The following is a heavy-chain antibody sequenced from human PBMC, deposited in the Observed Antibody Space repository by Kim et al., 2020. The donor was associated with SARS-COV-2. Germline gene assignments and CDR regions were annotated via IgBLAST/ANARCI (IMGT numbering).Heavy chain of an antibody. J-gene: IGHJ4*02. D-gene: IGHD1-26*01. V-gene: IGHV1-3*01. Sequence: PQKIHGHVTITRDPSASTAYMDLYSLRPEDTTVYYCARGWGDILPSFDSWGQGTLVTVSS. CDR3: ARGWGDILPSFDS.